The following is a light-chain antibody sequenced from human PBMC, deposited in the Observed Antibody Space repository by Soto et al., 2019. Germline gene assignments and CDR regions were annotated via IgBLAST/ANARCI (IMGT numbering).Light chain of an antibody. J-gene: IGKJ1*01. CDR1: QAVNSW. Sequence: DNQLTQSKYSISASVGDRVTITCRASQAVNSWLAWFQQKPGMAPKLVIYDVSSLQSGVPSRFSGSGSGTEFTLTISSLQPDDFATYYCHHYNTFSTFGHGTK. CDR3: HHYNTFST. CDR2: DVS. V-gene: IGKV1-5*01.